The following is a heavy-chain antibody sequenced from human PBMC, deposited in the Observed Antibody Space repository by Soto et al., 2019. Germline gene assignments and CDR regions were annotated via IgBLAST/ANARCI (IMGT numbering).Heavy chain of an antibody. Sequence: QVQLQESGPGLVKPSETLSLTCTVSGGSISSYYWSWIRQPPGKGLEWIGYIYYSGSTNYNPSLKSRVTISVDTSKNQFSLKLSSVTAADTAVYYCARARITMVRGVTRSINWFDPWGQGTLVTVSS. J-gene: IGHJ5*02. CDR3: ARARITMVRGVTRSINWFDP. V-gene: IGHV4-59*01. CDR1: GGSISSYY. D-gene: IGHD3-10*01. CDR2: IYYSGST.